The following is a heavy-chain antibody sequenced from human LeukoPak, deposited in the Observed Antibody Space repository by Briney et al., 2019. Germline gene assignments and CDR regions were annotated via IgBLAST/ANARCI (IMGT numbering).Heavy chain of an antibody. CDR3: TRVGPWGYSYGSHYYFDY. CDR1: GFTFGDYA. V-gene: IGHV3-49*03. J-gene: IGHJ4*02. CDR2: IRSKAYGGTT. Sequence: GGSLRLSCTASGFTFGDYAMSWFRQAPGKGLEWVSFIRSKAYGGTTEYAASVKGRFTISRDDSKGIAYLQMNSLKTEDTAVYYCTRVGPWGYSYGSHYYFDYWGQGTLVTVSS. D-gene: IGHD5-18*01.